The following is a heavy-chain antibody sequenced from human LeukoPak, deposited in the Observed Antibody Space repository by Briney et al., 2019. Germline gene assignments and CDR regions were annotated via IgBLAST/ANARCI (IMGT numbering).Heavy chain of an antibody. CDR2: ISSSSSYI. J-gene: IGHJ4*02. D-gene: IGHD4-17*01. CDR3: AKEYGEIDYGDYV. V-gene: IGHV3-21*04. Sequence: GGSLRLSCAASGFTFSSYSMNWVRQAPGKGLEWVSSISSSSSYIYYADSVKGRFTISRDNSKNTLYLQMNSLRAEDTAVYYCAKEYGEIDYGDYVWGQGTLVTVSS. CDR1: GFTFSSYS.